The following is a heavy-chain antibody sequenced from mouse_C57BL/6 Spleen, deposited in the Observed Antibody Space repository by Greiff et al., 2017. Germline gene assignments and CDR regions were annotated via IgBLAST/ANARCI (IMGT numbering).Heavy chain of an antibody. CDR2: LDPENGDT. V-gene: IGHV14-4*01. D-gene: IGHD1-1*01. Sequence: EVKLMESGAELVRPGASVKLSCTASGFNIKDDYMNWVKQRPEQGLEWIGWLDPENGDTEYASKFQGKATITADTSSNTAYLQLSSLTSEDTAVYYCTGDYYGSSWGQGTLVTVSA. CDR1: GFNIKDDY. CDR3: TGDYYGSS. J-gene: IGHJ3*01.